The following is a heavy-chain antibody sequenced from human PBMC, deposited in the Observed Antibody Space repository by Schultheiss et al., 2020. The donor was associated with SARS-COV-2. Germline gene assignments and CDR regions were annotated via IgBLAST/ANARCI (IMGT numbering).Heavy chain of an antibody. V-gene: IGHV3-73*01. CDR2: IRSKANSYAT. CDR3: TSQGINDNGG. D-gene: IGHD1-1*01. CDR1: GFTFSGSA. J-gene: IGHJ4*02. Sequence: GESLKISCAASGFTFSGSAMHWVRQASGKGLEWVGRIRSKANSYATAYAASVKGRFTISRDDSKNTAYLQMNSLKTEDTAVYYCTSQGINDNGGWGQGTLVTVSS.